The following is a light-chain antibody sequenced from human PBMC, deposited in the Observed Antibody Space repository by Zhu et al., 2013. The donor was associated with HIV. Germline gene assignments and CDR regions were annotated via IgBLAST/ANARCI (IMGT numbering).Light chain of an antibody. V-gene: IGKV3-20*01. CDR3: QQYGSSPPLS. Sequence: DIVLTQSPATLSVSPGERATLSCRASQGVSSNLAWYQQKPGQAPRLLIYGASSRATGTPDRFSGSGSGTDFTLTISRLEPEDFAVYYCQQYGSSPPLSFGGGTKVEIK. J-gene: IGKJ4*01. CDR1: QGVSSN. CDR2: GAS.